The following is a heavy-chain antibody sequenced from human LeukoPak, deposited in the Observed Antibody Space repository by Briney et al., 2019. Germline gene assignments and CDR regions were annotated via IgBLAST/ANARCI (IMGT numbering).Heavy chain of an antibody. CDR2: IWYDGSKK. CDR3: AKDVNAYCSGDCSDY. CDR1: RFTFNIYG. Sequence: GGSLRLSCAASRFTFNIYGMHWVRQAPGKGLEWVAFIWYDGSKKYYADSVKGRFTISRDNSKNMVSLEMNSLRTEDTAVYYCAKDVNAYCSGDCSDYWGQGTLVTVSS. V-gene: IGHV3-30*02. D-gene: IGHD2-21*01. J-gene: IGHJ4*02.